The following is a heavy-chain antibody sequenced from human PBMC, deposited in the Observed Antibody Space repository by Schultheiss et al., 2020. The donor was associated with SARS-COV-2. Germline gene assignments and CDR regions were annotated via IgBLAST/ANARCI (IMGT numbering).Heavy chain of an antibody. D-gene: IGHD2-2*01. J-gene: IGHJ6*02. CDR3: ARVPVGYCSSTSCFIDYYYGMDV. CDR1: GYTFISSE. Sequence: ASVKVSCKASGYTFISSEIHWVRQAPGQGLEWMGRINPHSGGTNYPQKFQGRLTLTRDTTINTAYMELNSLRLDDTAVYYCARVPVGYCSSTSCFIDYYYGMDVWGQGTTVTVSS. CDR2: INPHSGGT. V-gene: IGHV1-2*02.